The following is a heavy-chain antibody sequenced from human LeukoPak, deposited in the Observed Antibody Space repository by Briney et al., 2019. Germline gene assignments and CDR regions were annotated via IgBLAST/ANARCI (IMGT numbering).Heavy chain of an antibody. CDR3: ARERFLEGMTTVTKGSFYT. CDR2: TNPNSGVT. Sequence: ASVKVFCKPSGDTVTGYFMHWVRQAPGPRLKGMGWTNPNSGVTKYAQKIQWRVTMTMDTSITKAYMELSRLRSNDKAVYYCARERFLEGMTTVTKGSFYTGGEGTLATFSA. CDR1: GDTVTGYF. V-gene: IGHV1-2*02. D-gene: IGHD4-17*01. J-gene: IGHJ5*02.